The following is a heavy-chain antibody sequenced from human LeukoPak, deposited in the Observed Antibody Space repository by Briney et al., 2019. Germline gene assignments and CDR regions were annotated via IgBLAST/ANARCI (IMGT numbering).Heavy chain of an antibody. J-gene: IGHJ6*02. CDR1: GGSVSSGSYY. CDR3: ARGVVTTPDPGDYYYYGMDV. D-gene: IGHD5-12*01. CDR2: IYYSGST. Sequence: SETLSLTCTVSGGSVSSGSYYWSWIRQPPGKGLEWIGYIYYSGSTNYNPSLKSRVTISVDTSKNQFSLKLSSVTAADTAVYYCARGVVTTPDPGDYYYYGMDVWGQGTTVTVSS. V-gene: IGHV4-61*01.